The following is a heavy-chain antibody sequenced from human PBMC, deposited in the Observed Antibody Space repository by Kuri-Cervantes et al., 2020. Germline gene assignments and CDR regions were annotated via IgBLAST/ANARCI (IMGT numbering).Heavy chain of an antibody. D-gene: IGHD4-11*01. CDR2: IKSKTDGGTT. J-gene: IGHJ4*02. V-gene: IGHV3-15*01. CDR1: GFTFSNAW. CDR3: TTITTVTTGRWNYFDY. Sequence: GGSLRLSCAASGFTFSNAWMSWVRQAPGKGLEWVGRIKSKTDGGTTDYAAPVKGRVTISRDDSKNTLYLQMNSLKTEDTAVYYCTTITTVTTGRWNYFDYWGQGTLVTVSS.